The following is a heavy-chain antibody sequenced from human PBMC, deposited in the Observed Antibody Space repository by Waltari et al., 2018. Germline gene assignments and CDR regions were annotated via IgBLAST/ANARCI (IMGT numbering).Heavy chain of an antibody. D-gene: IGHD6-13*01. CDR3: ARSRIAAAATRWFDP. V-gene: IGHV1-2*02. Sequence: QVQLVQSGAEVKKPGASVKVSCKASGYTFTGYYMHCVRQAPGQGLEWMGWINPKSGGTNYAQKFQGRVTMTRDTSSSTAYMELSRLRSDDTAVYYCARSRIAAAATRWFDPWGQGTLVTVSS. CDR2: INPKSGGT. J-gene: IGHJ5*02. CDR1: GYTFTGYY.